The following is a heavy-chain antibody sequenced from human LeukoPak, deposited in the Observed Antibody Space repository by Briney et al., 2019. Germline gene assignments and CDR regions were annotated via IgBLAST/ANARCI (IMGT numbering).Heavy chain of an antibody. CDR1: GGSISSTNYY. J-gene: IGHJ4*02. V-gene: IGHV4-39*01. CDR3: ARQGAGYDDYAH. D-gene: IGHD4-17*01. CDR2: IYYIGST. Sequence: SETLSLTCIVSGGSISSTNYYWGWIRQSPGLGLEWIGSIYYIGSTYYNPSLKNRVTISVDTSKNQFSLKLSSVTAADTAVYYCARQGAGYDDYAHWGQGTLVTVSS.